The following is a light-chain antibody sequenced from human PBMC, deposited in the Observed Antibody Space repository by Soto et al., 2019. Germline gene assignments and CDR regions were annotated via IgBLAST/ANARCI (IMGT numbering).Light chain of an antibody. J-gene: IGKJ1*01. CDR3: HQYNFWPT. CDR2: GAS. CDR1: QSVSTN. Sequence: RVMTQSPETLSVSPGESATLSCRASQSVSTNLAWYQQNPGQAPRLLIYGASTRATAIPARFSGSGSGTEFTLTISSLQSEDFAVYYCHQYNFWPTFGQGTKVDIK. V-gene: IGKV3-15*01.